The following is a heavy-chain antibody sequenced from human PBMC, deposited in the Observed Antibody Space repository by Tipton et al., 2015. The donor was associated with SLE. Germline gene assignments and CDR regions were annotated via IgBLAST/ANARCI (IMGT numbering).Heavy chain of an antibody. CDR1: GGTFRSYA. Sequence: SGPEVKVSCKASGGTFRSYAVSWVRQAPGQGLEWMAGIIPIFGTTNYAQKFQGRVTITADESTGTAYMELSSLRSEDTAVYYCARDQRGLGYCPGGLCPWYFDLWGRGTLVIVSS. V-gene: IGHV1-69*01. D-gene: IGHD2-8*02. CDR2: IIPIFGTT. J-gene: IGHJ2*01. CDR3: ARDQRGLGYCPGGLCPWYFDL.